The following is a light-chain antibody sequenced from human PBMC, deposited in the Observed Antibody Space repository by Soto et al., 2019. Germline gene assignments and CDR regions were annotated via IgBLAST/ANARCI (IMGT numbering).Light chain of an antibody. V-gene: IGLV1-44*01. CDR3: AAWDDSLNGYV. J-gene: IGLJ1*01. CDR2: SNN. Sequence: QSVLTQPPSASGTPGQRVTISCSGSSSNIGSNTVNWYQQLPRRAPTLLIYSNNQRPSGGPDRFSGSKSGTSTSLAIRGLQSDDEADYYCAAWDDSLNGYVFGTGTKLTVL. CDR1: SSNIGSNT.